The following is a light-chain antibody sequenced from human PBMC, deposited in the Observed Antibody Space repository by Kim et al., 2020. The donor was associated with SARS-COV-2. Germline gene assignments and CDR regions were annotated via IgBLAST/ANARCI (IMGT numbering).Light chain of an antibody. CDR3: QQYDSYSWT. Sequence: ASVRDHVHITCRASQNIETWLAWYQPRVEKAPKLLIYKATTLERGVPSRFSGSGSGTEFTLTIYGLQPDDFGTYYCQQYDSYSWTFGHGTKVDIK. CDR1: QNIETW. CDR2: KAT. V-gene: IGKV1-5*03. J-gene: IGKJ1*01.